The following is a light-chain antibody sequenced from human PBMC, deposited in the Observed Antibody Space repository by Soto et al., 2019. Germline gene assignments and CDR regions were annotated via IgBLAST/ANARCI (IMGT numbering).Light chain of an antibody. V-gene: IGKV1-39*01. CDR1: QSISSY. CDR2: AAS. J-gene: IGKJ3*01. CDR3: QQSYSTLT. Sequence: DIPMTQSPSSLTASVGDRVTITCRASQSISSYLNWYQQKPGKAPKLLIYAASSLQSGVPSRFSGSGSGTDFTFTISSLQPEDFATYYCQQSYSTLTFGPGTKVDIK.